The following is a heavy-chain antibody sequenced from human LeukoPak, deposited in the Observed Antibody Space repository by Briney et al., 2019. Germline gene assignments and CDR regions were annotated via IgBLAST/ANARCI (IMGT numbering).Heavy chain of an antibody. Sequence: ASVKVSCKASGYSFTSYYMHWVRQAPGQGLEWMGIINPSGGSTSYAQKFQGRVTMTRDMSTSTVYMELSSLRSEDTAVYYCARGAGSSSAGYYFDYWGQGTLVTVSS. V-gene: IGHV1-46*01. J-gene: IGHJ4*02. CDR3: ARGAGSSSAGYYFDY. CDR1: GYSFTSYY. CDR2: INPSGGST. D-gene: IGHD6-6*01.